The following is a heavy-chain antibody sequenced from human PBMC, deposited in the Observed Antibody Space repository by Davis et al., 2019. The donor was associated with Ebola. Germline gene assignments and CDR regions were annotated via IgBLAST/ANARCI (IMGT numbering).Heavy chain of an antibody. V-gene: IGHV1-8*02. D-gene: IGHD3-16*01. J-gene: IGHJ4*02. CDR1: GYTFTSYG. CDR2: MNPNRGNT. Sequence: ASVKVSCKASGYTFTSYGISWVRQATGQGLEWMGWMNPNRGNTGYAQKFQGRVTMTRNTSISTAYMELNRLSSEDRAVYYSARGPTDPSGGWGQGTLVTASS. CDR3: ARGPTDPSGG.